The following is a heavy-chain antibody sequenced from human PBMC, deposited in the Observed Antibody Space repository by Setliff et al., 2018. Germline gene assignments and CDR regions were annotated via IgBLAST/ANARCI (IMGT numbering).Heavy chain of an antibody. J-gene: IGHJ4*03. CDR1: GYTFTSYS. CDR2: INAGNGNT. Sequence: ASVKVSCKASGYTFTSYSMRWVRQAPGQSLEWMGWINAGNGNTKYSQKFQGRVTITRDTSASTAYMELSSLRSEDTAVYFCATQPLQWELLGFDYWGQGTMVTVSS. D-gene: IGHD1-26*01. CDR3: ATQPLQWELLGFDY. V-gene: IGHV1-3*01.